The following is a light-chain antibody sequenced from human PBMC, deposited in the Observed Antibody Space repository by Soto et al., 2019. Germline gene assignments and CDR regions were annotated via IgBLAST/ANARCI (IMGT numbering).Light chain of an antibody. CDR3: EQYNSRPPLYT. J-gene: IGKJ2*01. CDR2: GAS. CDR1: QSVSHN. Sequence: EIVMTQSPATLSVSPGDGATLSCRASQSVSHNLAWYQQKPGQAPRLLIYGASTRATGIPTRFSGSGSGTEFTLTISSLQFEDFAVYYCEQYNSRPPLYTFGQGTKLEIK. V-gene: IGKV3-15*01.